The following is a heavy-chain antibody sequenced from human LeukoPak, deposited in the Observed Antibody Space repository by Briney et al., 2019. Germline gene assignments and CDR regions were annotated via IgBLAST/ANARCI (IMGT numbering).Heavy chain of an antibody. D-gene: IGHD6-19*01. V-gene: IGHV4-4*02. J-gene: IGHJ4*02. CDR1: GGSINTDFW. CDR2: IYYSGST. CDR3: ARDFSGWPFDY. Sequence: PSETLSLICAVSGGSINTDFWWNWVRQPPGKGLEWIGSIYYSGSTYYNPSLKSRVTISVDTSKNPFSLKLSSVTAADTAVYYCARDFSGWPFDYWGQGTLVTVSS.